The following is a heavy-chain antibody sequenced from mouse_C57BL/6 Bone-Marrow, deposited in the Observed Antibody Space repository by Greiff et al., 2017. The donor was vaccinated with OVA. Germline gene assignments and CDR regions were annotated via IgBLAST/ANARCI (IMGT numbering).Heavy chain of an antibody. CDR2: ISSGGSYT. CDR1: GFTFSSYG. J-gene: IGHJ2*01. V-gene: IGHV5-6*02. CDR3: ARRILPFDY. Sequence: EVKLVESGGDLVKPGGSLKLSCAASGFTFSSYGMSWVRQTPDKRLEWVATISSGGSYTYYPDSVKGRFTISRDNAKNTLYLQMSSLKSEDTAMYYCARRILPFDYWGQGTTLTVSS.